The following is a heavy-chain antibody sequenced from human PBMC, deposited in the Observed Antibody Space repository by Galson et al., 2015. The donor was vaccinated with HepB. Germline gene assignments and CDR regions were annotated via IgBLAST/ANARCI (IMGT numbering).Heavy chain of an antibody. D-gene: IGHD6-25*01. CDR2: ISAGSTGR. V-gene: IGHV3-48*01. CDR3: ARNPASYDYYNMDV. J-gene: IGHJ6*02. Sequence: SLRLSCAASGFSFSSHSMCWVRQALGKGPEWVAYISAGSTGRYYGASVKGRFTISRDNAKNSVYLHMNNLRAEDTAVYYCARNPASYDYYNMDVWGRGTTVTVSS. CDR1: GFSFSSHS.